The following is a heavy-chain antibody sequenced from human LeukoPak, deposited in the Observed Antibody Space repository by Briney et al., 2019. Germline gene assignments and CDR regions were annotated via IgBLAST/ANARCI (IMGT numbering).Heavy chain of an antibody. J-gene: IGHJ5*02. CDR1: SGSISSGGYY. Sequence: KSSQTLSLTCTVSSGSISSGGYYWSWIRQHPGKGLEWIGYIYYSGSTYYNPSLKSRVTISVDTSKNQFSLKLSSVTAADTAVYYCARGEIAAASFDPWGQGTLVTVSS. CDR2: IYYSGST. D-gene: IGHD6-13*01. CDR3: ARGEIAAASFDP. V-gene: IGHV4-31*03.